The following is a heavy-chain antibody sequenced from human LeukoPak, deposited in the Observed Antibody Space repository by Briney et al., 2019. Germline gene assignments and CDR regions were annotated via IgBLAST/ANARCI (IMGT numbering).Heavy chain of an antibody. V-gene: IGHV1-18*01. D-gene: IGHD3-3*01. CDR3: ARGRPSDF. Sequence: ASVKVSCKTSGYTFTDFGMIWVRQAPGQGLEWMGWISAYSGDTNYAHNLQGRVTMTTDTSTSTAYMELRSLRSDDTAMYYCARGRPSDFWGQGTLVTVSS. CDR1: GYTFTDFG. J-gene: IGHJ4*02. CDR2: ISAYSGDT.